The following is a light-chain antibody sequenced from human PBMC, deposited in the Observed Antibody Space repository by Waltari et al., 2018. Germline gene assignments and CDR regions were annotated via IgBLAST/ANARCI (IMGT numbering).Light chain of an antibody. V-gene: IGLV1-40*01. Sequence: QSVLTQPPSVSGAPGQRVTISCTGGSTNIGAGYDVHGCQQLPGTAPNLFIYCNSNRPACVPDGFSAFNSRTSASLVITGRQAEDEADYYCQSYDSSLSGVVFGGGTRLTGL. CDR2: CNS. CDR3: QSYDSSLSGVV. CDR1: STNIGAGYD. J-gene: IGLJ2*01.